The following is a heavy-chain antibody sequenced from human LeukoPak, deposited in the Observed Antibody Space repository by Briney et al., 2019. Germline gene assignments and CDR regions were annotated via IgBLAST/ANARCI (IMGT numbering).Heavy chain of an antibody. Sequence: SDTLSLTCTVSGGSISGYYWTWIRQPTGKALEWIGYNHYSGSANYYPSLKSRVTMSVDTSKNQLSLKLSSVTAADTAVYYCARHDPRGKAARLGYFDYWGQGTLVTVSS. CDR1: GGSISGYY. CDR2: NHYSGSA. D-gene: IGHD6-6*01. J-gene: IGHJ4*02. V-gene: IGHV4-59*08. CDR3: ARHDPRGKAARLGYFDY.